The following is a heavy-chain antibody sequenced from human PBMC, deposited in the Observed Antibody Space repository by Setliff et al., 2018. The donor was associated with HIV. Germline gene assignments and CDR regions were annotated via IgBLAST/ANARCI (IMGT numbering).Heavy chain of an antibody. J-gene: IGHJ6*03. CDR3: ARVSITYWYSIPTFYYYYMDV. Sequence: SETLSLTCAVYGGSFSGYHWNRIRQPPGKGLELIGEINHSGRTNYNPSLKSRVTISVVTSKNQFSLKLRSVTAADTAMYYCARVSITYWYSIPTFYYYYMDVWGKGTKVTVSS. V-gene: IGHV4-34*01. CDR1: GGSFSGYH. CDR2: INHSGRT. D-gene: IGHD2-15*01.